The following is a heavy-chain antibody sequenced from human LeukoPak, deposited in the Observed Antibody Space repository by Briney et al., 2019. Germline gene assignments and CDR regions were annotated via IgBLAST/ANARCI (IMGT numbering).Heavy chain of an antibody. CDR2: TYYRSKWYN. D-gene: IGHD5-12*01. J-gene: IGHJ4*02. CDR3: AREVMATISGGYYFDY. Sequence: SQILSLTCAISGDSVSSNSAAWNWIRQSPSRGLEWLGRTYYRSKWYNDYAVSVKSRITINPDTSKNQFSLQLNSVTPEDTAVYYCAREVMATISGGYYFDYWGQGTLVTVSS. V-gene: IGHV6-1*01. CDR1: GDSVSSNSAA.